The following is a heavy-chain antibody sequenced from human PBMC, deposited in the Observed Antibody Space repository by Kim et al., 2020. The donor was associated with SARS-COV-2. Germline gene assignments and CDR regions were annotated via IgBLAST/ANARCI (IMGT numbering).Heavy chain of an antibody. D-gene: IGHD3-10*01. CDR2: IYYSGST. Sequence: SETLSLTCTVSGGSISSSSYYWGWIRQPPGKGLEWIGSIYYSGSTYYNPSLKSRVTISVDTSKNQFSLKLSSVTAADTAVYYYARGHYYGYLVYYYGMDVWGQGTTVTVSS. J-gene: IGHJ6*02. CDR1: GGSISSSSYY. CDR3: ARGHYYGYLVYYYGMDV. V-gene: IGHV4-39*07.